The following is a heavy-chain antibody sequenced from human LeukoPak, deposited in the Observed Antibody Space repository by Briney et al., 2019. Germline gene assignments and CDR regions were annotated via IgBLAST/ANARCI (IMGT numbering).Heavy chain of an antibody. J-gene: IGHJ4*02. CDR1: GGSITSSSYY. CDR3: ARGVANPDHFDY. CDR2: MYYSGRT. D-gene: IGHD1-14*01. V-gene: IGHV4-39*07. Sequence: PSETLSLTCTVSGGSITSSSYYWGWIRQPPGKGLEWIGSMYYSGRTYYNPSLKSRVTISVDTSKNHFSLKLTSVTAADTAVYYCARGVANPDHFDYWGQGTLVTVSS.